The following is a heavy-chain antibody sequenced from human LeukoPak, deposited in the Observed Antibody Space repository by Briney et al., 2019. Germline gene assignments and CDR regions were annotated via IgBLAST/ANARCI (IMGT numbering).Heavy chain of an antibody. D-gene: IGHD2-2*01. J-gene: IGHJ4*02. CDR2: INPNSGGT. CDR1: GYTFTGYY. CDR3: ARDYCSSTSCRLDY. Sequence: ASVKVSCKASGYTFTGYYMHWVLQAPGQGLEWMGWINPNSGGTNYAQKFQGRVTMTRDTSISTAYMELSRLRSDDTAVYYCARDYCSSTSCRLDYWGQGTLVTVSS. V-gene: IGHV1-2*02.